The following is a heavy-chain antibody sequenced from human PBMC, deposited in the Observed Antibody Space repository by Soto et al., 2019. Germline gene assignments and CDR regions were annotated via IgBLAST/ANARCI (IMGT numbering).Heavy chain of an antibody. D-gene: IGHD3-3*01. Sequence: GSLRLSCAASGFTFSSYAMSWVRQAPGKGLEWVSAISGSGGSTYYADSVKGRFTISRDNSKNTLYLQMNSLRAEDTAVYYCAKGGLARRHDLWSSCFRGPGTTVTV. J-gene: IGHJ6*02. CDR2: ISGSGGST. CDR1: GFTFSSYA. V-gene: IGHV3-23*01. CDR3: AKGGLARRHDLWSSCF.